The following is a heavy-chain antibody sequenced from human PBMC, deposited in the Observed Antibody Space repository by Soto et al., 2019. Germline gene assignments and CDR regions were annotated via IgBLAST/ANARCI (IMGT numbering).Heavy chain of an antibody. J-gene: IGHJ6*03. CDR1: GGTFSSYA. D-gene: IGHD4-4*01. CDR2: IIPIFGTA. Sequence: ASVKVSCKASGGTFSSYAISWVRQAPGQGLEWMGGIIPIFGTANYAQKFQGRVTITADESTSTAYMELSSLRSEDTAVYYCARDLIRYSNYYYYYMDVWGKGTTVTVSS. V-gene: IGHV1-69*13. CDR3: ARDLIRYSNYYYYYMDV.